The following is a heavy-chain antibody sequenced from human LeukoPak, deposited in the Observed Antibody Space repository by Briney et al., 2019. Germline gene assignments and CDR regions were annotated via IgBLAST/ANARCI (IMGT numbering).Heavy chain of an antibody. Sequence: PSETLSLTCTVSGGSISSYYWSWIRQPPGKGLEWIGYIYYSGSTNYNPSLKSRVTISVDTSKNQFSLKLSSVTAADTAVYYCARDGSSSWRPFDYWGQGTLVTVSS. V-gene: IGHV4-59*01. CDR2: IYYSGST. J-gene: IGHJ4*02. D-gene: IGHD6-13*01. CDR3: ARDGSSSWRPFDY. CDR1: GGSISSYY.